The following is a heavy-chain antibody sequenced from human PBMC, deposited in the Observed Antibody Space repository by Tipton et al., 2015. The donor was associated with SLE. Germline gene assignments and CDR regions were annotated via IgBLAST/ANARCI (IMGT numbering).Heavy chain of an antibody. V-gene: IGHV3-23*03. Sequence: GSLRLSCAASGFTFETYAMAWVRQAPGKGLEWVSVIYSGGSTYYAESVKGRFSISRDNSKYMLYLEMNSLRVEDTAVYYCVMKGYWGQGTLVTVS. CDR3: VMKGY. D-gene: IGHD3-16*01. CDR2: IYSGGST. J-gene: IGHJ4*02. CDR1: GFTFETYA.